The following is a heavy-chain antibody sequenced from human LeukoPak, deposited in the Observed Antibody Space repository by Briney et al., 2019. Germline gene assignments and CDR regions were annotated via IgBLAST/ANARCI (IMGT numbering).Heavy chain of an antibody. D-gene: IGHD1-1*01. Sequence: PGGSLRLSCAASGFTFSSYGMSWVRQAPGKGLEWVSAISGSGGSTYHADSVKGRFTISRDNSKNTLYLQMNSLRAEDTAVYYCAKGYWNDFAAFDYWGQGTLVTVSS. CDR2: ISGSGGST. J-gene: IGHJ4*02. CDR3: AKGYWNDFAAFDY. V-gene: IGHV3-23*01. CDR1: GFTFSSYG.